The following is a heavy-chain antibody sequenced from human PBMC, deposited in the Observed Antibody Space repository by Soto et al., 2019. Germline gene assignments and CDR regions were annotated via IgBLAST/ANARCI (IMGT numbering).Heavy chain of an antibody. CDR2: ISGSGGST. D-gene: IGHD2-2*01. J-gene: IGHJ6*02. V-gene: IGHV3-23*01. Sequence: GGSLRLSCAASGFTFSSYAMSWVRQAPGKGLEWVSAISGSGGSTYYADSVKGRFTISRDNSKNTLYLQMNSLRAEDTAVYYCAKDPIVVVPAAIPYYYYGMDVWGQGTTVTVSS. CDR3: AKDPIVVVPAAIPYYYYGMDV. CDR1: GFTFSSYA.